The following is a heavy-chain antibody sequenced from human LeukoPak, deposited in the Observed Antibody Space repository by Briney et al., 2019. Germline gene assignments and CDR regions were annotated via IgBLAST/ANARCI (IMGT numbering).Heavy chain of an antibody. CDR3: AKTGERDY. V-gene: IGHV3-7*01. Sequence: GGSLSLSCAASGLTFNKSWMSWVRKAPGKGPEWVANIKEDGTQKYYVDSVRGRFTISRDNAENSLYLQMNSLRDEDTAVYYCAKTGERDYWGRGTLVTVSS. CDR2: IKEDGTQK. J-gene: IGHJ4*02. D-gene: IGHD7-27*01. CDR1: GLTFNKSW.